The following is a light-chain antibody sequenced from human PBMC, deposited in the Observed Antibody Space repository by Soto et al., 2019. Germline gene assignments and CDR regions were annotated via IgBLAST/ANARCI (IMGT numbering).Light chain of an antibody. J-gene: IGKJ3*01. CDR2: AAS. Sequence: DIVLTQSPGTLSLSPGERATLSCRASQSINSRYLAWYQQKPGQALRLLIYAASSRATGIPDRFSGSGSGTDFTLTISRLEPEDFAVYYCQQFGSSPGFTFGPGTKVDIK. CDR3: QQFGSSPGFT. CDR1: QSINSRY. V-gene: IGKV3-20*01.